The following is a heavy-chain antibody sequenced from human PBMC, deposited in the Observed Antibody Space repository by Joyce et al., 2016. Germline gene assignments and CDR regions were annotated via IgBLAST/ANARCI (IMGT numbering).Heavy chain of an antibody. Sequence: QVQLQESGPGLGKPSETLSLTCTVSGGSINGYYWSWIRQPPGKGLEWIGYIYYSGDTKSSPSLKGRLTISVDTSKIQFSLKLRSVTAADTAVYYCARENYGGAFDYWGQGALVSVSS. CDR3: ARENYGGAFDY. CDR2: IYYSGDT. CDR1: GGSINGYY. D-gene: IGHD4-17*01. V-gene: IGHV4-59*01. J-gene: IGHJ4*02.